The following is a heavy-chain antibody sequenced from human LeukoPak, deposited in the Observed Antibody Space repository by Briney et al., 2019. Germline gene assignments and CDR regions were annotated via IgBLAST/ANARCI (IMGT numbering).Heavy chain of an antibody. V-gene: IGHV3-23*05. CDR2: FKTKYNQV. CDR1: GFTFSDYA. CDR3: ARSVPDYTRFDY. J-gene: IGHJ4*02. Sequence: GGSLRLSCVASGFTFSDYAMNWVRQAPGKGLEWVSTFKTKYNQVYYAESVRGRFTISTDNSKKTVYLQMNSLRAEDTALYYCARSVPDYTRFDYWGQGALVTVTS. D-gene: IGHD4-11*01.